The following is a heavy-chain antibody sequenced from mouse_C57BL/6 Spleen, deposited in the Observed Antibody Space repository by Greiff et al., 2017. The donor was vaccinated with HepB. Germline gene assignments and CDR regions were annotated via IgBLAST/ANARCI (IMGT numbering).Heavy chain of an antibody. CDR3: ARDPYYYGSSYFDY. CDR2: IYPGDGDT. J-gene: IGHJ2*01. V-gene: IGHV1-82*01. CDR1: GYAFSSSW. Sequence: QVQLKQSGPELVKPGASVKISCKASGYAFSSSWMNWVKQRPGKGLEWIGRIYPGDGDTNYNGKFKGKATLTADKSSSTAYMQLSSLTSEDSAVYFCARDPYYYGSSYFDYWGQGTTLTVSS. D-gene: IGHD1-1*01.